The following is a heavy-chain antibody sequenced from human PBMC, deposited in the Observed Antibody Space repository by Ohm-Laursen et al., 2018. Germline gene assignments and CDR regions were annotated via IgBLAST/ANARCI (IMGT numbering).Heavy chain of an antibody. CDR1: GFTFSGSA. CDR3: TRLSSDFQH. J-gene: IGHJ1*01. V-gene: IGHV3-73*01. D-gene: IGHD6-6*01. Sequence: SLRLSCTASGFTFSGSAMHWVRQASGKGLEWVGRIRSKANSYATAYAASVKGRFTISRDDSKNTAYLQMNSLKTEDTAVYYCTRLSSDFQHWGQGTLVAVSS. CDR2: IRSKANSYAT.